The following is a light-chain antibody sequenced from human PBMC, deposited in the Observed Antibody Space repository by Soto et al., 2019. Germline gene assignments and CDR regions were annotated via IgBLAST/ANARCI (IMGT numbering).Light chain of an antibody. CDR1: QSVSSN. CDR3: QKYNNWPRA. Sequence: EIVMTQSPATLSLSPGERATLSCRASQSVSSNLAWYQQKPGQAPRLLIYGASTRATGIPARFSGSGSGTEFTLTISRLQSEDFAVYYCQKYNNWPRAFGQGTKLEIK. J-gene: IGKJ2*01. V-gene: IGKV3-15*01. CDR2: GAS.